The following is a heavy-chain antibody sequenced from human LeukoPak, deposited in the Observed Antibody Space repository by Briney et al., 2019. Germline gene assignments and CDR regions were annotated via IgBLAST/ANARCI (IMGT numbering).Heavy chain of an antibody. CDR2: INPNSGGT. V-gene: IGHV1-2*04. D-gene: IGHD2-15*01. J-gene: IGHJ6*04. CDR1: GYTFTGYY. CDR3: ARGVYCSGGSCYSGYYYGMDV. Sequence: ASVKVSCKASGYTFTGYYMHWVRQAPGQGLEWMGWINPNSGGTNYAQKFQGWVTMTRDTSISTAYMELSRLRSDDTAVYYCARGVYCSGGSCYSGYYYGMDVWGKGTTVTVPS.